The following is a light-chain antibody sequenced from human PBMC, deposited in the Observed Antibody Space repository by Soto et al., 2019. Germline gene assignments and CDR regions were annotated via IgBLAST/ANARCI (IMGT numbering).Light chain of an antibody. CDR1: QDISNY. J-gene: IGKJ1*01. V-gene: IGKV1-27*01. CDR2: AAS. CDR3: QKYNSAPQT. Sequence: DIQMTQSPSSLSASVGDRVTITCQASQDISNYLAWYQQKPGKVPKLLIYAASTLQSGVPSRFSGSGSGTDFTLTISSLQPEDVATYYCQKYNSAPQTFGQGTKVEIK.